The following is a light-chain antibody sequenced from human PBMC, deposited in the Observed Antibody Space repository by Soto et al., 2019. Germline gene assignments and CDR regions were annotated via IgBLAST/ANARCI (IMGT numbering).Light chain of an antibody. J-gene: IGLJ2*01. CDR2: EVN. V-gene: IGLV2-8*01. CDR3: SSYGGSNNLV. CDR1: SSDVGGYNY. Sequence: QSALTQPPSASGSPGQSVTISCTGTSSDVGGYNYVSWYQQHPGKAPKLMIYEVNKRPSGVPARFSGSKSGNTASLTVSGLQAEDEADYYCSSYGGSNNLVFGGGTKLTVL.